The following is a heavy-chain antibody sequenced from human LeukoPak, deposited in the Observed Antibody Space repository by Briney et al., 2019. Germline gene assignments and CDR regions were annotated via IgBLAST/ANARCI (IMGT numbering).Heavy chain of an antibody. CDR3: ATDGAGFDT. CDR2: INIGGTNT. Sequence: GGSLRLSCAVSEFTFSSYSMNWVRQAPGKGLEWLSYINIGGTNTHYADSVKGRFTISRDNAKKSLYLEMNNLRAEDTAVYYCATDGAGFDTWGQGVLVTVSS. CDR1: EFTFSSYS. V-gene: IGHV3-48*04. J-gene: IGHJ5*02.